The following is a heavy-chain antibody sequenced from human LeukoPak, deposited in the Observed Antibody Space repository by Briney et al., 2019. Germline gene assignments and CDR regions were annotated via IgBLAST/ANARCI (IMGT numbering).Heavy chain of an antibody. Sequence: SETLSLTCTVSGGSISSSRYYWGWIRQPPGKGLEWIGSIYYSGSTYYDPSLKSRVTISVDTSKNQFSLKLRSGTAADTAVYYCARVSAAAGVDCWGQGTLVTVSS. CDR1: GGSISSSRYY. J-gene: IGHJ4*02. V-gene: IGHV4-39*07. CDR2: IYYSGST. D-gene: IGHD6-13*01. CDR3: ARVSAAAGVDC.